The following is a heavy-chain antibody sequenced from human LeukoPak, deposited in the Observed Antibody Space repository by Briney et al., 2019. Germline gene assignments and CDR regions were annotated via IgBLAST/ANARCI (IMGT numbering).Heavy chain of an antibody. D-gene: IGHD3-22*01. CDR1: GFTFSSYG. J-gene: IGHJ4*02. CDR3: AKGDSSGYYDTFDY. Sequence: GGSLRLSCAASGFTFSSYGMHWVRQAPGKGLEWVAVISYDGSNNYYADSVKGRFTISRDNSKNTLYLQMNSLRAEDTAVYYCAKGDSSGYYDTFDYWGQGTLVTVSS. CDR2: ISYDGSNN. V-gene: IGHV3-30*18.